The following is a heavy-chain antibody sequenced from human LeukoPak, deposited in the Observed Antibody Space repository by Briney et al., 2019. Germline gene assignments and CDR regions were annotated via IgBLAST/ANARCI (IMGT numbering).Heavy chain of an antibody. CDR2: INHSGST. Sequence: PSETLSLTCAVYGVSFSGYYWSWIRQPPGKGLEWIGEINHSGSTNYNPSLKSRVTISVDTSKYQFSLKLSSVTAADTAVYYCARAGAYSSSWYFRPNYYYYGMDVWGQGTTVTVSS. V-gene: IGHV4-34*01. J-gene: IGHJ6*02. D-gene: IGHD6-13*01. CDR1: GVSFSGYY. CDR3: ARAGAYSSSWYFRPNYYYYGMDV.